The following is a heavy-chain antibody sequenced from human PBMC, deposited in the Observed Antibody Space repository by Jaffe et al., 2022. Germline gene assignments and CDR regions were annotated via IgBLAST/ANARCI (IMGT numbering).Heavy chain of an antibody. J-gene: IGHJ4*02. V-gene: IGHV3-23*01. D-gene: IGHD3-3*01. CDR2: ISGSGGST. CDR3: AKDQTYYDFWSGYFDY. Sequence: EVQLLESGGGLVQPGGSLRLSCAASGFTFSSYAMSWVRQAPGKGLEWVSAISGSGGSTYYADSVKGRFTISRDNSKNTLYLQMNSLRAEDTAVYYCAKDQTYYDFWSGYFDYWGQGTLVTVSS. CDR1: GFTFSSYA.